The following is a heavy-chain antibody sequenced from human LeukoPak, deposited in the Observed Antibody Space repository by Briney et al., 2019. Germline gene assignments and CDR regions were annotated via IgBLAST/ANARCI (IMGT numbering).Heavy chain of an antibody. CDR2: IYYSGST. CDR1: GGSISSYY. Sequence: PSETLSLTCTVSGGSISSYYWSWIRQPPGKGLEWIGYIYYSGSTNYNPSPKSRVTISVDTSKNQFSLKLSSVTAADTAVYYCASTNYDSSGYYFDYWGQGTLVTVSS. D-gene: IGHD3-22*01. J-gene: IGHJ4*02. V-gene: IGHV4-59*01. CDR3: ASTNYDSSGYYFDY.